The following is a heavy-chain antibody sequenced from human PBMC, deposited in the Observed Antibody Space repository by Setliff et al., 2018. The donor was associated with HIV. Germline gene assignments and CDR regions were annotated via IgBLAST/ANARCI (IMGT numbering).Heavy chain of an antibody. J-gene: IGHJ4*02. Sequence: SETLSLTCTVSGGSISSHYWSWIRQPPGKGLEWIGYIYYSGSTNYTPSLKSRVTISVDMSKNQFSLKLSSVTAADTAVYFCARVHLYDATAYYSSFESWGQGTQVTVSS. D-gene: IGHD2-21*01. CDR3: ARVHLYDATAYYSSFES. CDR1: GGSISSHY. CDR2: IYYSGST. V-gene: IGHV4-59*08.